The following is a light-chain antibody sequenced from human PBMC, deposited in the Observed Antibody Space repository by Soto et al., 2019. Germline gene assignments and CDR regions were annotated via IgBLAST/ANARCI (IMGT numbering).Light chain of an antibody. J-gene: IGLJ1*01. V-gene: IGLV2-23*01. CDR1: IIDVCSYNL. CDR2: EGS. CDR3: CSYAGISTYV. Sequence: QSPPPDSASLSDSPGQSFAISCTVTIIDVCSYNLVSWYQQHPGKAPTLMIYEGSKRPSGVSNRFSGSKSGNMASVTISGLQAEDEGEYYCCSYAGISTYVFGTGSKITGL.